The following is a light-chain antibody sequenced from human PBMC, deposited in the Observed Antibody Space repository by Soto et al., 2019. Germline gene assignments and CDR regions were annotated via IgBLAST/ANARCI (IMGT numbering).Light chain of an antibody. J-gene: IGKJ1*01. Sequence: DIQMTQSPSTLSASVGDRVTITCRASQSISSWLAWYQQKPGKAPNLLIHKASHLESGVPSRFSGSGSGTEFTLTISSLQPGDFATYYCQHYNTYPWTFGQGTKVDTK. CDR1: QSISSW. CDR2: KAS. V-gene: IGKV1-5*03. CDR3: QHYNTYPWT.